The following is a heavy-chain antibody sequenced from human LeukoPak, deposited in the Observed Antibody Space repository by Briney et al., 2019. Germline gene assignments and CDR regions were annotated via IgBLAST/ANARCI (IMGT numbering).Heavy chain of an antibody. V-gene: IGHV3-23*01. CDR2: VSGSGGST. D-gene: IGHD4-17*01. Sequence: GGSQRLSCAASGFTFSSYAMSWVRQAPGKGLEWVSAVSGSGGSTYYADSVKGRFTISRDNSKNTLYLQMNSLRAEDTAVYYCAKEPDYGDYFDYWGQGTLVTVSS. CDR1: GFTFSSYA. CDR3: AKEPDYGDYFDY. J-gene: IGHJ4*02.